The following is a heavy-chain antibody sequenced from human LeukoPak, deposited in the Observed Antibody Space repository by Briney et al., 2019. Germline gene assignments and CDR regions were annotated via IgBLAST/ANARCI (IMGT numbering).Heavy chain of an antibody. J-gene: IGHJ4*02. CDR1: GFTFSSYA. Sequence: GGSLRLSCAASGFTFSSYAMSWVRQAPGKGLEWVSAISGSGGGTYYADSVKGRFTISRDNSKNTLYLQMNSLRAEDTAVYYCAKVGSGWYRGYFDYWGQGTLVTVSS. V-gene: IGHV3-23*01. CDR2: ISGSGGGT. D-gene: IGHD6-19*01. CDR3: AKVGSGWYRGYFDY.